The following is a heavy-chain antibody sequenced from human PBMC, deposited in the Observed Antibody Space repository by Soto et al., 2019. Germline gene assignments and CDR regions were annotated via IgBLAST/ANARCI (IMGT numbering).Heavy chain of an antibody. D-gene: IGHD3-3*01. CDR2: ISSSSSTI. CDR1: GFTFSSYS. Sequence: EVQLVESGGGLVQPGGSLRLSCAASGFTFSSYSMNWVRQAPGKGLEWVSYISSSSSTIYYADSVKGRFTISRDNAKNSLYLQMNSLRDEDTAVYYCAREGYVLRFLEWAEEDYYYYYYGMDVWGQGTTVTVSS. V-gene: IGHV3-48*02. CDR3: AREGYVLRFLEWAEEDYYYYYYGMDV. J-gene: IGHJ6*02.